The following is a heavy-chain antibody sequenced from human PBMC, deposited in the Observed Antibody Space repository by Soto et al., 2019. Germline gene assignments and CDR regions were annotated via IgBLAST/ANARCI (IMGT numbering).Heavy chain of an antibody. Sequence: PGESLKISCKGSGYSFTRYWIGWVRQVPGKGLEWMGFIYPGDSDTRYSPSFQGQVTISADKSISTAYLQWSSLKASDTAMYYCARQDYDFWSGYYEGGRGYYFDYWGEGTLVTVSS. V-gene: IGHV5-51*01. J-gene: IGHJ4*02. CDR1: GYSFTRYW. CDR3: ARQDYDFWSGYYEGGRGYYFDY. D-gene: IGHD3-3*01. CDR2: IYPGDSDT.